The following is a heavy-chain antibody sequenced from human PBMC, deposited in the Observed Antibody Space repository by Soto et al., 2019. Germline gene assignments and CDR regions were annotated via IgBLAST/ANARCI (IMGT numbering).Heavy chain of an antibody. V-gene: IGHV1-18*01. Sequence: ASVKGACKASGSTFTSYGSSWGRQKKGQGLEWMGWISAYNGNTNYAQKLQGRVTMTTDTSTSTAYMEQRSLRSDDTAVYYCARSRANRSGGSWYNWFDPWGQGTLVTVSS. J-gene: IGHJ5*02. D-gene: IGHD2-15*01. CDR1: GSTFTSYG. CDR3: ARSRANRSGGSWYNWFDP. CDR2: ISAYNGNT.